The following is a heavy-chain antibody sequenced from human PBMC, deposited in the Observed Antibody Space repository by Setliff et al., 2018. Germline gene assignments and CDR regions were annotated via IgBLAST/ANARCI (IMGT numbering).Heavy chain of an antibody. D-gene: IGHD3-3*01. CDR2: INTNTGNP. J-gene: IGHJ4*02. Sequence: ASVKVSCKASGYTFTSYAMNWVRQAPGQGLEWMGWINTNTGNPTYAQGFTGRFVFSLDTSVSTAYLQISSLKAEDTAVYYCARSPSGCYWAVGDYFDFWGQGTLVTVSS. V-gene: IGHV7-4-1*02. CDR1: GYTFTSYA. CDR3: ARSPSGCYWAVGDYFDF.